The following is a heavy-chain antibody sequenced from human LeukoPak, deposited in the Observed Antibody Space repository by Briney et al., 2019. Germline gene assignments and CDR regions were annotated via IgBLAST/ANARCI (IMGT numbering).Heavy chain of an antibody. CDR1: GGSISTYY. Sequence: PSETLSLTCTVSGGSISTYYWSWIRQSPGKGLEWIGSIYYSGSTNYNPSLKSRVTISVDTSKNQFSLELSSVTAADTAVYYCAVNLTRHTFDIWGQGTMATVSS. CDR2: IYYSGST. CDR3: AVNLTRHTFDI. D-gene: IGHD1-1*01. J-gene: IGHJ3*02. V-gene: IGHV4-59*08.